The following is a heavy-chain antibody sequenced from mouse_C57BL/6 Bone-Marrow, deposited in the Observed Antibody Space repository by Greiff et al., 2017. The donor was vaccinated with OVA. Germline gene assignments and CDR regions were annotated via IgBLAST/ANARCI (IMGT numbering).Heavy chain of an antibody. J-gene: IGHJ2*01. Sequence: VQLQQSGAELVRPGASVKLSCTASGFNIKDDYMHWVQQRPEQGLEWIGWIDPENGDTEYASKFQGKATITADTSSNTAYLQLSSLTSEDTAVYYCTSSNYVNYFDDWGQGTTLTVSS. D-gene: IGHD2-5*01. CDR2: IDPENGDT. V-gene: IGHV14-4*01. CDR1: GFNIKDDY. CDR3: TSSNYVNYFDD.